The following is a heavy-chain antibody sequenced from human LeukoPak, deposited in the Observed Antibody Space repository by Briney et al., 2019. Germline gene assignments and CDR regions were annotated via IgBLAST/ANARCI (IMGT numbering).Heavy chain of an antibody. CDR1: GGSISSYY. D-gene: IGHD6-13*01. Sequence: SETLSLTCTVSGGSISSYYWSWIRQPPGKGLEWIGSIYYIGSTNYNPSLKSRVTISVDTSKNQFSLKLTSVTAADTAVYYCARGVYIAAAQYGYWGQGTRVTVSS. J-gene: IGHJ4*02. CDR3: ARGVYIAAAQYGY. V-gene: IGHV4-59*01. CDR2: IYYIGST.